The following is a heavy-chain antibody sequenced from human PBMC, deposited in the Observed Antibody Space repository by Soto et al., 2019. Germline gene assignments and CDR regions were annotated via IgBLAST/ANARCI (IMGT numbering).Heavy chain of an antibody. J-gene: IGHJ6*03. V-gene: IGHV4-59*08. CDR1: GGSISSYY. CDR3: GRVDGHYPYKAV. CDR2: IYYSGST. D-gene: IGHD2-15*01. Sequence: SETLSLTCTVSGGSISSYYWTWIRQPPGKGLEWIGYIYYSGSTNYNPSLKSRVTISVATSKTQFSLKLSSVTAAGQAVYYCGRVDGHYPYKAVCGKANTVTASS.